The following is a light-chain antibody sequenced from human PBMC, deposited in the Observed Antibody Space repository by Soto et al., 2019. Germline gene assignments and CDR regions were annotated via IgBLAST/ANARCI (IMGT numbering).Light chain of an antibody. CDR3: LQSYSTPPSWT. CDR1: QSISSY. CDR2: AAS. V-gene: IGKV1-39*01. J-gene: IGKJ1*01. Sequence: DIQMTQSPSSLSASVGDRVTITCRASQSISSYLNWYQQKPGKAPKLLIYAASSLQSGVPSRFSGSGSGTDFTLTISSLQPEDFATYYCLQSYSTPPSWTFGQGTKVEIK.